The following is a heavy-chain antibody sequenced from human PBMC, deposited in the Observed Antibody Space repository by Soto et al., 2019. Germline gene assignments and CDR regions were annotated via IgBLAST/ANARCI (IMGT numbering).Heavy chain of an antibody. CDR2: ITSKRYGGKT. Sequence: SLRLSCITSGFAFGDYAMIWFRQAPGKGLEWVSFITSKRYGGKTEYAASVKGRFTISRDDSKSVAYLQMNSLRADDTAVYYCSRLPPNNWGAPLDFWGQGTLVTVS. J-gene: IGHJ4*02. CDR1: GFAFGDYA. CDR3: SRLPPNNWGAPLDF. V-gene: IGHV3-49*03. D-gene: IGHD1-26*01.